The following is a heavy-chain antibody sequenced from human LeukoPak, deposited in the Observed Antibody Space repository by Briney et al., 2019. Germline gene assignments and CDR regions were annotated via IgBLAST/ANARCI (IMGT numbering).Heavy chain of an antibody. CDR3: AREDTIPGTAGGPVDY. D-gene: IGHD2-2*01. V-gene: IGHV3-33*01. Sequence: GGSLRLSCAASGFIFSSYGMHWVRQAQGKGLEWVAVIWYDGSKSYHADSMQGRFTIFRDNSKNTLYLQMNSLRTEDTAVYYCAREDTIPGTAGGPVDYWGQGTLVTVSS. J-gene: IGHJ4*02. CDR2: IWYDGSKS. CDR1: GFIFSSYG.